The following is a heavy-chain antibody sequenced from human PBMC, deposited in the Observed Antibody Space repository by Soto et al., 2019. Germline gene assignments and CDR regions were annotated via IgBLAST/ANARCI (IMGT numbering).Heavy chain of an antibody. CDR2: TSYDGSNK. J-gene: IGHJ6*02. D-gene: IGHD5-12*01. V-gene: IGHV3-30*18. CDR3: AKDSRYSGYDVYDYYYGMDV. Sequence: QLVESGGGVVQPGRSLRLSCAASGFTFSLYGMHWVRQAPGKGLEWVAVTSYDGSNKYYADSVKGRFTISRDNSKNTLYLHMNSLRAEDTAVYYCAKDSRYSGYDVYDYYYGMDVWGQGTTVTVSS. CDR1: GFTFSLYG.